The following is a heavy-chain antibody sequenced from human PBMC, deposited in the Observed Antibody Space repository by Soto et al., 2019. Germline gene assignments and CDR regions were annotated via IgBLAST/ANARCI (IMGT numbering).Heavy chain of an antibody. V-gene: IGHV1-69*13. CDR2: IIPLFGTA. J-gene: IGHJ4*02. Sequence: SVKVSRKTSGGTFSTYAIYWVRQAPGQGLEWMGAIIPLFGTADYAQKFQGRVTITADESTSTAYMELSSLRSEDTAVYYCARPKGSYSSGYYYFDYWGQGTLVTVSS. CDR1: GGTFSTYA. CDR3: ARPKGSYSSGYYYFDY. D-gene: IGHD6-19*01.